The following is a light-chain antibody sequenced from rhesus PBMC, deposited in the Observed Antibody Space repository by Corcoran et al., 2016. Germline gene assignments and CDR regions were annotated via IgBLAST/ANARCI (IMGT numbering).Light chain of an antibody. V-gene: IGLV2S7*01. CDR1: NRDIGGHAY. CDR2: GVI. J-gene: IGLJ1*01. CDR3: CSSTASLTLV. Sequence: QAAPTQPPSVSGSLGQSVTIPCTGTNRDIGGHAYVSWYQQYPGKAPKLLLYGVIHRPSGVSDRFSGAKSDNTASLTISGLQTEDEADYYCCSSTASLTLVFGAGTRLSVL.